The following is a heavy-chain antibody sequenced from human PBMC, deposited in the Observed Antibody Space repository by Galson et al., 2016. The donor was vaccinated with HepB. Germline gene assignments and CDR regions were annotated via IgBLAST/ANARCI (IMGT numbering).Heavy chain of an antibody. CDR3: ARDADWNLDY. V-gene: IGHV1-18*01. J-gene: IGHJ4*02. D-gene: IGHD1-1*01. CDR2: ISTYRGNP. CDR1: GYTFTSYG. Sequence: SVKVSCKASGYTFTSYGISWVRQAPGQGPQWMGWISTYRGNPNYGKRLQGRVTMTTDTSTSTAYMELRSLRSDDTAVYYCARDADWNLDYWGQGTLVTVSS.